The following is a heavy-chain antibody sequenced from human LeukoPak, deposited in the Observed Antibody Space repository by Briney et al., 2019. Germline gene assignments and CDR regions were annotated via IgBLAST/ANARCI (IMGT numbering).Heavy chain of an antibody. Sequence: LPGGSLRLSCAASGFTFSSYGMHWVRQAPGKGLEWVAFIRYDGSNKYYADSVKGRFTISRDNSKNTPYLQMNSLRAEDTAVYYCAKSPSIAAAVGYFDYWGQGTLVTVSS. J-gene: IGHJ4*02. CDR2: IRYDGSNK. V-gene: IGHV3-30*02. CDR3: AKSPSIAAAVGYFDY. D-gene: IGHD6-13*01. CDR1: GFTFSSYG.